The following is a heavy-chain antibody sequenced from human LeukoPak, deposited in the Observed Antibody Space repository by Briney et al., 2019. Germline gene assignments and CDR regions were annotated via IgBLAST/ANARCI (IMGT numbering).Heavy chain of an antibody. V-gene: IGHV4-31*03. CDR3: ARDMYDSSGSYAFDI. CDR2: IYYSGST. D-gene: IGHD3-22*01. Sequence: SVTLSLTCTVSGGSISRGGYYWRWIRQHPGKGLVWIGYIYYSGSTYYNPSLKRRVTISVDTSKNQFSLKLSSVTAADTAVYYCARDMYDSSGSYAFDIWGQGTMVTVSS. J-gene: IGHJ3*02. CDR1: GGSISRGGYY.